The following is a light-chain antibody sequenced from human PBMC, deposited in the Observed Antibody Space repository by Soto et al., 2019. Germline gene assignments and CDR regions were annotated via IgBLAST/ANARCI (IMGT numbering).Light chain of an antibody. CDR1: QNISIS. CDR2: AAS. V-gene: IGKV1-5*01. J-gene: IGKJ5*01. Sequence: IQMTQSPSTLSASVGDRVTITCRASQNISISLAWYQQKPGKAPKVLIYAASSLESGVPLRFSGNGSGTEFTLTISSLQPEDFATYYCQQDESLPLTFGQGTLLE. CDR3: QQDESLPLT.